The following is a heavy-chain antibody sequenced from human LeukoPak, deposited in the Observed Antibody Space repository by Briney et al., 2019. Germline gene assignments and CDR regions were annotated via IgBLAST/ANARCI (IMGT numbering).Heavy chain of an antibody. V-gene: IGHV1-46*01. CDR2: INPSGGRT. CDR3: ARGTRVIRYFDWLYYYYYMDV. CDR1: GYTFTSYY. J-gene: IGHJ6*03. Sequence: ASVKVSCKASGYTFTSYYMHWVRQVPGQGLEWMGIINPSGGRTSYAQKFQGRVTITRNTSISTAYMELSSLRSEDTAVYYCARGTRVIRYFDWLYYYYYMDVWGKGTTVTVSS. D-gene: IGHD3-9*01.